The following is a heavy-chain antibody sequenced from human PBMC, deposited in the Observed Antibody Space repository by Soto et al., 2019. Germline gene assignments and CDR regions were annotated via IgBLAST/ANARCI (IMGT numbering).Heavy chain of an antibody. D-gene: IGHD3-3*01. CDR1: GFTFSSYW. CDR2: IKQDGSEK. V-gene: IGHV3-7*03. Sequence: GGSLRLSCAASGFTFSSYWMSWVRQAPGKGLEWVANIKQDGSEKYYVDSVKGRLTISRDNAKNSLYLQMNSLRAEDTAVYYCARSSGVRGVNDAFDIWGQGTMVTVSS. CDR3: ARSSGVRGVNDAFDI. J-gene: IGHJ3*02.